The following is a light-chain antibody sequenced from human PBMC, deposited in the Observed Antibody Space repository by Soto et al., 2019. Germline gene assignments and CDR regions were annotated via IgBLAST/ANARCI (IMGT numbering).Light chain of an antibody. Sequence: DVVMTQSPLSLPVTPGEPASISCRSSQSLLHTNGYNYLDWCLQKPGQSPQLLIYLGSNRASGVPDRFSGSGSGTDFTLKISRVEAEDVGVYYCMQALHTPRTFGQGTKVEIK. CDR2: LGS. CDR1: QSLLHTNGYNY. CDR3: MQALHTPRT. V-gene: IGKV2-28*01. J-gene: IGKJ1*01.